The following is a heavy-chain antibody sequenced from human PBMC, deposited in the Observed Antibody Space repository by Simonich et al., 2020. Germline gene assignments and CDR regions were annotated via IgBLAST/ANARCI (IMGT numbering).Heavy chain of an antibody. Sequence: EVQLVESGGGLVQPGGSLRLSCAASGFTFGSYWMSWVRQAPGKGLEWVANIKQDGSEKVYVDSVKGRFTISRDNAKNSLYLQMNSLRAEDTAVYYCAREYSSSSDPYWYFDLWGRGTLVTVSS. J-gene: IGHJ2*01. CDR3: AREYSSSSDPYWYFDL. D-gene: IGHD6-6*01. CDR2: IKQDGSEK. V-gene: IGHV3-7*01. CDR1: GFTFGSYW.